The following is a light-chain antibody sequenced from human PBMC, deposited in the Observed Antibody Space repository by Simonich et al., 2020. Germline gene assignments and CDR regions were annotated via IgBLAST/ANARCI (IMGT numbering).Light chain of an antibody. V-gene: IGLV2-14*01. Sequence: QSALTQPASVSGSPGQSITISCTGTSSDVGGYNYVSWYQQHPGKAPKLMIYDVSKRPSGVSNRFSGSKSGNTASLTISGLQAEDEADYYCAAWDDSLNGVVFGGGTKLTVL. CDR2: DVS. J-gene: IGLJ2*01. CDR1: SSDVGGYNY. CDR3: AAWDDSLNGVV.